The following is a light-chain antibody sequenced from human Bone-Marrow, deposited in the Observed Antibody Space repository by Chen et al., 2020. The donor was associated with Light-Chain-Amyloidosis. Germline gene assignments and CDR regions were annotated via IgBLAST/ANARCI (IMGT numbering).Light chain of an antibody. CDR3: QSYQGSSQGV. CDR2: DDD. Sequence: NFMLTQPHSASESPGKTVIISCTSSSGSISTNYVQWYHQRPGSSPTTVIYDDDQRPSGVPDRFSGSIDRSSYSASLTISGLKTEDEADYYCQSYQGSSQGVFGGGTKLTVL. J-gene: IGLJ3*02. V-gene: IGLV6-57*01. CDR1: SGSISTNY.